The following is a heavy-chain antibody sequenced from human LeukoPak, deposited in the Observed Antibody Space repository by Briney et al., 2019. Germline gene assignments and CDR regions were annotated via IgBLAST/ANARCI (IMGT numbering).Heavy chain of an antibody. CDR3: ARDLGGIAMMD. J-gene: IGHJ4*02. V-gene: IGHV1-69*13. CDR1: GGTFSSYA. Sequence: SVKVSCKAPGGTFSSYAISWVRQAPGQGLEWIAGIIPIFGTAHYAQTFQGRVTVTSDVSTSTAYMELSSLRSEDTAVYYCARDLGGIAMMDWGQGTLVTVSS. CDR2: IIPIFGTA. D-gene: IGHD3-22*01.